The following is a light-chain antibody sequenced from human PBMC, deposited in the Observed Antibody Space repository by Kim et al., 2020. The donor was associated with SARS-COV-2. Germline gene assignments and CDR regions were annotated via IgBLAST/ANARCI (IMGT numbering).Light chain of an antibody. V-gene: IGKV1D-16*01. J-gene: IGKJ5*01. CDR2: AAS. Sequence: ACVGDRVTITWRRGQDIRRWLAWYQQKPRRAPKPLIYAASSLHSGAPSRFSGSGSGTDFTLTINSLQPEDFATYYCQQYYSYPVTFGPGTRLEIK. CDR1: QDIRRW. CDR3: QQYYSYPVT.